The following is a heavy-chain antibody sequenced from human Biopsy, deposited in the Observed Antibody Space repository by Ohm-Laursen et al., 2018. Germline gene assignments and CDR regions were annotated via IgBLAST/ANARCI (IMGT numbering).Heavy chain of an antibody. CDR1: GFTFDDYA. Sequence: RSLRLSCAAPGFTFDDYAMHWVRQVPGKGLEWVSGISWNSDDIGYADSVKGRFTISRDNARNALHLQMNSLRTEDTALYYCAKDLGLNYSDRFLFYYGMDVWGRGTTVTVSS. V-gene: IGHV3-9*01. CDR2: ISWNSDDI. D-gene: IGHD4-17*01. CDR3: AKDLGLNYSDRFLFYYGMDV. J-gene: IGHJ6*02.